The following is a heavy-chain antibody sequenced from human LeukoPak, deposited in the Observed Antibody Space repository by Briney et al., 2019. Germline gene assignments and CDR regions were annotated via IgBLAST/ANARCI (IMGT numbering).Heavy chain of an antibody. V-gene: IGHV3-23*01. CDR2: ISGSGSNT. Sequence: GGSLRLSCAASGFTFSSYAMNWVRQAPGKGLEWVSGISGSGSNTYYADSVKGRFTISRDNSKNTLYLQMNSLRVEDTAVYYCTRAAKTDIDYWGQGTLVTVSS. D-gene: IGHD6-25*01. CDR1: GFTFSSYA. CDR3: TRAAKTDIDY. J-gene: IGHJ4*02.